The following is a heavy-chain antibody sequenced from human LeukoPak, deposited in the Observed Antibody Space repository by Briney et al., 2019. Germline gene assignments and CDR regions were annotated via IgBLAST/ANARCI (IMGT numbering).Heavy chain of an antibody. V-gene: IGHV4-34*01. D-gene: IGHD3-3*01. CDR3: ARGLRFLEWSPYYYYYMDV. Sequence: PSETLSLTCAVYGGSFSGYYWSWMRQPPGKGLEWIGEINHSGSTNYNPSLKSRVTISVDTSKNQFSLKLSSVTAADTAVYYCARGLRFLEWSPYYYYYMDVWGKGTTVTVSS. J-gene: IGHJ6*03. CDR2: INHSGST. CDR1: GGSFSGYY.